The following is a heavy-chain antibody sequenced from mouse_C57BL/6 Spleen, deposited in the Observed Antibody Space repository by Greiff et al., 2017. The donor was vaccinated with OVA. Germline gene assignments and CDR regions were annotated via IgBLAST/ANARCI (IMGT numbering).Heavy chain of an antibody. CDR3: ASSSDGDVNDDMDY. CDR1: GYTFPSYW. Sequence: QVQLQQPGAELVMPGASVKLSCKASGYTFPSYWMHWVKQRPGQGLEWIGEIDPSDSYTNYNQKFKGKSTLPVDKSSSTAYMQLSSLTSEDSAVYYCASSSDGDVNDDMDYWGQGTSVTVSS. J-gene: IGHJ4*01. CDR2: IDPSDSYT. D-gene: IGHD3-3*01. V-gene: IGHV1-69*01.